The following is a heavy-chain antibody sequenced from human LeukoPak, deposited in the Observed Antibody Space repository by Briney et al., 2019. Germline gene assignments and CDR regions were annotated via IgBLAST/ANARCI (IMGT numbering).Heavy chain of an antibody. V-gene: IGHV4-59*01. CDR2: IYNSGST. D-gene: IGHD6-13*01. J-gene: IGHJ5*02. Sequence: SETLSLTCTVPGGSISTYYWSWIRQPPGKGLEWIGYIYNSGSTNYNPPLQSRVTISVDTSKNQFSLRLTSVTAADTAVYYCAKAVAAAGRFGFDPWGQGTLVTVSS. CDR1: GGSISTYY. CDR3: AKAVAAAGRFGFDP.